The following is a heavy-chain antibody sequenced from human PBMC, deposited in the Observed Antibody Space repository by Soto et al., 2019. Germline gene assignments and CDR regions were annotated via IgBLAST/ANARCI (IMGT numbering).Heavy chain of an antibody. V-gene: IGHV4-30-4*01. CDR3: ARGKRLHHYYGSGSYHYNWFDP. J-gene: IGHJ5*02. Sequence: SETLSLTCTVSGCSISSGDYYWSWVRQPPGKGLEWIGYIYYSGSTYYNPSLKSRVTISVDTSKNQFSLKLNSVTAADTAVYYCARGKRLHHYYGSGSYHYNWFDPWGQGTLVTVSS. CDR1: GCSISSGDYY. D-gene: IGHD3-10*01. CDR2: IYYSGST.